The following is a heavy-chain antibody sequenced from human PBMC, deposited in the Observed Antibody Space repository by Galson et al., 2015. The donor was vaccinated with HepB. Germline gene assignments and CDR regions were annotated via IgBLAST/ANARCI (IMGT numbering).Heavy chain of an antibody. Sequence: SLRLSCAASGFTLSSYWMHWVRQASGKGLVWVSRINRDGTTINYADPVRGRFTISRDHAKNTLYLQMNSLTADDTAVYYCAKDFGGPEDSWGQGTLVTVSS. CDR3: AKDFGGPEDS. J-gene: IGHJ4*02. CDR2: INRDGTTI. CDR1: GFTLSSYW. V-gene: IGHV3-74*01. D-gene: IGHD3-16*01.